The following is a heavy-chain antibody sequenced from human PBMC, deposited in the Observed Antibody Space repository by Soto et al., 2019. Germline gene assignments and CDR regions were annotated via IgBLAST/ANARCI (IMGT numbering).Heavy chain of an antibody. V-gene: IGHV1-3*01. CDR1: GYTFTSYA. D-gene: IGHD3-16*01. J-gene: IGHJ6*02. CDR3: ARDGPQARIMRYYGMDV. Sequence: ASVKVSFKASGYTFTSYAIHWVRQAPGQRLEWMGWINAGNGNTKYSQKFQGRVTITRDTSASTAYMELSSLRSEDTAVYYCARDGPQARIMRYYGMDVWGQGTTVTVSS. CDR2: INAGNGNT.